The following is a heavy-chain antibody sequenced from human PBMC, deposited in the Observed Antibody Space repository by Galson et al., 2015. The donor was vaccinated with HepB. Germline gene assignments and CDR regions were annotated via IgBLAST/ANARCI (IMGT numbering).Heavy chain of an antibody. CDR1: GFSLSTSGMR. D-gene: IGHD6-19*01. J-gene: IGHJ4*02. V-gene: IGHV2-70*04. CDR3: ARTSGDSSGWFRD. CDR2: IDWDDDK. Sequence: PALVKPTQTLTLTCTFPGFSLSTSGMRVNWIRQPPGKALEWLARIDWDDDKFYSTSLKTRLTISKDTSKNQVVLTMTNMDPVDTATYYCARTSGDSSGWFRDWGQGTLVTVSS.